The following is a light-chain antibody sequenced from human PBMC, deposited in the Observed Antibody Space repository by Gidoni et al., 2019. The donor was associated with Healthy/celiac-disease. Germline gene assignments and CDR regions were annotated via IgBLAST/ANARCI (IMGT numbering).Light chain of an antibody. CDR3: QQRSNWLT. V-gene: IGKV3-11*01. CDR1: QSVSSY. CDR2: DAS. Sequence: EIVLTQSPATLSLSPGERATLSCRASQSVSSYLAWFQQKPGQAPRLLIYDASNRATGIPARFRGSGSGTDFTLNISSREPEDFAVYYCQQRSNWLTFXGXTKVEIK. J-gene: IGKJ4*01.